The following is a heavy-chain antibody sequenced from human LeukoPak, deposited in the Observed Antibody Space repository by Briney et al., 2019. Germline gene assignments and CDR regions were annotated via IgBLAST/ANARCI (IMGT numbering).Heavy chain of an antibody. CDR2: INPNSGDT. Sequence: GASVKVSCKASGYTFTGYYMHWVRQAPGQGLEWMGWINPNSGDTNFAQKFQGRVTMTRDTSTSTAYMELSGLGSDDAAVYYCARSHSSFFDSWGQGTLVTVSS. CDR1: GYTFTGYY. D-gene: IGHD6-6*01. V-gene: IGHV1-2*02. J-gene: IGHJ4*02. CDR3: ARSHSSFFDS.